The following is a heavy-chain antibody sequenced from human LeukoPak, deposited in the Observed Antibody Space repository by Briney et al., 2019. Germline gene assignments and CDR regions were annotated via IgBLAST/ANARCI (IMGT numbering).Heavy chain of an antibody. CDR2: IYYTGST. CDR3: ARQKCTSASCLTKNAFDV. J-gene: IGHJ3*01. CDR1: GGSITNYY. V-gene: IGHV4-59*08. D-gene: IGHD2-2*01. Sequence: SETLSLTCTVSGGSITNYYWSWIRQPPGMGLECIGYIYYTGSTTYNPSLESRVTISVDTSKNQFSLDLSSVTAADSAVYYCARQKCTSASCLTKNAFDVWGQGTMVTVSS.